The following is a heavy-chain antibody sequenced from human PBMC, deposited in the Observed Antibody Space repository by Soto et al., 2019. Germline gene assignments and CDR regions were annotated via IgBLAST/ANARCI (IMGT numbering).Heavy chain of an antibody. V-gene: IGHV4-59*01. D-gene: IGHD5-12*01. CDR3: ARGRGYDVYFDY. CDR1: GGSISSYY. J-gene: IGHJ4*02. CDR2: IYYSGST. Sequence: SETLSLTCTVSGGSISSYYWSWIRQPPGKGLEWIGYIYYSGSTNYNPSLKSRVTISVDTSKNQFSLKLSSVTAADTAVYYCARGRGYDVYFDYWGQGTLVTVSS.